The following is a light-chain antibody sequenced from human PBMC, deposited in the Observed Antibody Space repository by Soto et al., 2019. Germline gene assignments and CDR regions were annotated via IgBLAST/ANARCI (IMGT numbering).Light chain of an antibody. J-gene: IGLJ1*01. CDR1: SSDVGGYNS. CDR2: DVT. CDR3: SSFTSSITYV. V-gene: IGLV2-14*01. Sequence: QSVLTQPASVSGSPRQSITISCTGTSSDVGGYNSVSWYRQDPGKAPKLMIYDVTNRPSGVSNRFSGSKSGNTASLTISELQAEDEADYYCSSFTSSITYVFGTGTKVTVL.